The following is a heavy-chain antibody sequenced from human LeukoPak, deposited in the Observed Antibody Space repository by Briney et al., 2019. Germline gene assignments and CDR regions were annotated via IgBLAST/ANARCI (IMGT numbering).Heavy chain of an antibody. CDR2: IRSKAYGGTA. J-gene: IGHJ4*02. D-gene: IGHD6-19*01. CDR3: SIAVAGTSDRYYFDY. CDR1: GFTFGDYA. V-gene: IGHV3-49*04. Sequence: GGSLRLSCTASGFTFGDYAMSWVRQAPGKGLEWVGFIRSKAYGGTAEYAASVKGRFTISRDDSKSIVYLQMNSLKTEDTAVYYCSIAVAGTSDRYYFDYWGQGTLVTVSP.